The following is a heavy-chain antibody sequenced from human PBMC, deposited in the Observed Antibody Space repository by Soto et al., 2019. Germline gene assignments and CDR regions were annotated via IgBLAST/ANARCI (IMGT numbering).Heavy chain of an antibody. D-gene: IGHD3-3*01. J-gene: IGHJ6*02. V-gene: IGHV3-30-3*01. CDR1: GFTFSSYA. CDR2: ISYDGSNK. CDR3: ARDYDFWSGYYIGYYYYGMDV. Sequence: GGSLRLSCAASGFTFSSYAMSWVRQAPGKGLEWVAVISYDGSNKYYADSVKGRFTISRDNSKNTLYLQMNSLRAEDTAVYYCARDYDFWSGYYIGYYYYGMDVWGQGTTVTVSS.